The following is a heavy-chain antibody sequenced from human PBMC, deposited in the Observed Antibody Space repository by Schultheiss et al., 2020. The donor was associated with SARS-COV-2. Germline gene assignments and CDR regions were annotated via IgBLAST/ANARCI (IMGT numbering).Heavy chain of an antibody. D-gene: IGHD3-10*01. CDR3: AKDIGGGYYGSGSSLYYYYGMDV. V-gene: IGHV3-9*03. CDR1: GLRFDDYA. J-gene: IGHJ6*02. CDR2: ISWNSGSI. Sequence: GGSLRLSCAASGLRFDDYAMHWVRQAPGKGLEWVSGISWNSGSIGYADSVKGRFTISRDNAKNSLYLQMNSLRAEDMALYYCAKDIGGGYYGSGSSLYYYYGMDVWGQGTTVTVSS.